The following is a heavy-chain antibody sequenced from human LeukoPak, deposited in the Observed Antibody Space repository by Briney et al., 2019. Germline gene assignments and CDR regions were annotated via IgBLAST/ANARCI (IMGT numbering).Heavy chain of an antibody. CDR3: ARDFGY. Sequence: NYYADSVKGRFTISRDNSKNILHLQMNNLRPDDTAVYYCARDFGYWGQGTLVTVSS. CDR2: N. V-gene: IGHV3-30*03. J-gene: IGHJ4*02.